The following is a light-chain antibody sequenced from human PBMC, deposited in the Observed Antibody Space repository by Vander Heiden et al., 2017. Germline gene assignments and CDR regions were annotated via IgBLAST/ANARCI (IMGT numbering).Light chain of an antibody. CDR3: GTGDSSRSAVV. Sequence: QSVLPQPPSVSAAPGQKVTISCSGSSSNIGNNYVSWYQQLPGTAPKLLIYDNNKRPSGIPDRFSGSKSGTSATLGITGLQTGDEADYYCGTGDSSRSAVVFGGGTKLTVL. CDR2: DNN. V-gene: IGLV1-51*01. J-gene: IGLJ2*01. CDR1: SSNIGNNY.